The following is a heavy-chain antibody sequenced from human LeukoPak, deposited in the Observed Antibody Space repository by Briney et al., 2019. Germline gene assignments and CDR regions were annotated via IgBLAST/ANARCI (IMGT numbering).Heavy chain of an antibody. J-gene: IGHJ4*02. CDR2: ISAYNGNT. CDR3: ARDVYSYGYGAFDY. CDR1: GYTFTSYG. D-gene: IGHD5-18*01. V-gene: IGHV1-18*01. Sequence: ASVKVSCKASGYTFTSYGISWVRQAPGQGLEWMGWISAYNGNTNYAQKLQGRVTMTTDTSTSTAYMELRSPRSDDTAVYYCARDVYSYGYGAFDYWGQGTLVTVSS.